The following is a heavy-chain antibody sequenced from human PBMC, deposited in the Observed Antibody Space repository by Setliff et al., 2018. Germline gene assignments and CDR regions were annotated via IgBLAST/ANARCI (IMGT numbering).Heavy chain of an antibody. CDR1: GFPLATTGVG. V-gene: IGHV2-5*01. Sequence: SGPTLANLTQTLTLTCTFSGFPLATTGVGVGWIRQPPGKALECLALLYWNDREEYSPSLKSRLTLTKDTSKNQVVLTMTNMDAVDTAIYDCAREGRYTYGPGYDYWGQGALVTVSS. D-gene: IGHD5-18*01. CDR3: AREGRYTYGPGYDY. CDR2: LYWNDRE. J-gene: IGHJ4*01.